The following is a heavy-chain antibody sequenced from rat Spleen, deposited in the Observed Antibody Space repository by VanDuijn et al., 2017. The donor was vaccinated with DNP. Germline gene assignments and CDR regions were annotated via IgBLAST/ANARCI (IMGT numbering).Heavy chain of an antibody. D-gene: IGHD1-11*01. Sequence: EVQLVESGGGLVQPGRSLKLSCAAPGFTFSNYGMAWVRQAPTKGLEWVASISTGGGNTYYRDSVKGRFTISIDNAKKTQYLQMDRLRSEDTATYYCVKAGGYSPWYFDYWGQGVMVTVSS. V-gene: IGHV5S13*01. CDR2: ISTGGGNT. CDR1: GFTFSNYG. J-gene: IGHJ2*01. CDR3: VKAGGYSPWYFDY.